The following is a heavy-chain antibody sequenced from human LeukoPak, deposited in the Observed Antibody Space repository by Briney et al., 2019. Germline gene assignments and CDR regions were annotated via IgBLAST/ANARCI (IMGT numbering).Heavy chain of an antibody. J-gene: IGHJ5*02. D-gene: IGHD1-26*01. CDR1: GFTFSSYE. V-gene: IGHV3-48*03. CDR2: ISSSDSTI. Sequence: PGGSLRLSCAASGFTFSSYEMNWVRQAPGKGLEWVSYISSSDSTIYYADSVKGRFTISRGNSKNTLYLQMNSLRAEDTAVYYCARGQGATVPQVGKNWFDPWGQGTRVIVSS. CDR3: ARGQGATVPQVGKNWFDP.